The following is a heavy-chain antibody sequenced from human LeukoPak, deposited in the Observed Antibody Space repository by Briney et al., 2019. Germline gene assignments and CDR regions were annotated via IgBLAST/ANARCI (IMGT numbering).Heavy chain of an antibody. CDR2: ISAYNGNT. CDR3: ARPRTIAAAGIFGAFDY. Sequence: ASVKVSCKASGYTFTSYGISWVRQAPGQGLEWMGWISAYNGNTNYAQKLQGRVTMTTDTSTSTACMELRSLRSDDTAVYYCARPRTIAAAGIFGAFDYWGQGTLVTVSS. J-gene: IGHJ4*02. CDR1: GYTFTSYG. D-gene: IGHD6-13*01. V-gene: IGHV1-18*01.